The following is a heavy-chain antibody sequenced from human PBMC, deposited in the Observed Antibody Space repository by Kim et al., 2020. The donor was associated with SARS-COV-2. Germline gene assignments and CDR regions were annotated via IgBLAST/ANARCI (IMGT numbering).Heavy chain of an antibody. V-gene: IGHV3-23*01. CDR3: EKEDSRGLELGYYYGMDV. J-gene: IGHJ6*02. D-gene: IGHD1-7*01. Sequence: KGRFTLSRDTSKNPLYLQMNSLRAEDTAVYYCEKEDSRGLELGYYYGMDVWGQGTTVTVSS.